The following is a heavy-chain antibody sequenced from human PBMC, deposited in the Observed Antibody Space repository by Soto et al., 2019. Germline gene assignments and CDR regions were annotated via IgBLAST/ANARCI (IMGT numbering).Heavy chain of an antibody. J-gene: IGHJ6*02. Sequence: GASVKVSCKASGYTFTSYDINWVRQATGQGLEWMGWMNPNSGNTGYAQKFQGRVTMTRNTSISTAYMELSSLRSEDTAVYYCARCLPYYDILSGYYYYYGMDVWGQGTTVTVS. V-gene: IGHV1-8*01. CDR1: GYTFTSYD. CDR2: MNPNSGNT. D-gene: IGHD3-9*01. CDR3: ARCLPYYDILSGYYYYYGMDV.